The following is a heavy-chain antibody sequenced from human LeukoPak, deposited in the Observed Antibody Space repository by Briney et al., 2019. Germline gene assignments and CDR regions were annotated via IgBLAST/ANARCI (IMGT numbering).Heavy chain of an antibody. D-gene: IGHD2-2*01. Sequence: PGGYLRLSCTTSGITFSNSWMSWVRQAPGKGLEWVSYISSRGNTRYYADSVKGRFTISRDNAKNSLYLQMNSLRAEDTAVYYCARETDSTLFDYWGQGTLVTVSS. CDR2: ISSRGNTR. J-gene: IGHJ4*02. CDR3: ARETDSTLFDY. V-gene: IGHV3-48*03. CDR1: GITFSNSW.